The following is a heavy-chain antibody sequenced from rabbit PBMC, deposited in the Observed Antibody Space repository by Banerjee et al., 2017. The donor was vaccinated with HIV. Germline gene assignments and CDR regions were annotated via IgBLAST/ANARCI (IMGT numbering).Heavy chain of an antibody. CDR2: INTISGST. CDR1: GFSFSNGYV. J-gene: IGHJ4*01. CDR3: ARGGDGSGWGFSL. Sequence: QSLEESGGDLVKPEGSLTLTCTASGFSFSNGYVMCWVRQAPGKGLEWIACINTISGSTYYASWAKGRFTISKASSTTVTLQMTSLTAADTATYFCARGGDGSGWGFSLWGPGTLVTVS. V-gene: IGHV1S40*01. D-gene: IGHD4-1*01.